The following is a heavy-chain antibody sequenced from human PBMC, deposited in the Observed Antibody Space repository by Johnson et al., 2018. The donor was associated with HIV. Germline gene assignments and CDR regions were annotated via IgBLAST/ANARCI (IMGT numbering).Heavy chain of an antibody. CDR3: AKEQSVVVIGIGAFDI. Sequence: VQLVESRGVLVQPGGSLRLSCAASGFTVSSNEMSWVRQAPGKGLEWVSYISSTSSTIDYVDSVKGRFTISRDNSKNTLYLQMNSLRAEDTAVYYCAKEQSVVVIGIGAFDIWGQGTMVTVSS. CDR2: ISSTSSTI. J-gene: IGHJ3*02. CDR1: GFTVSSNE. V-gene: IGHV3-48*01. D-gene: IGHD3-22*01.